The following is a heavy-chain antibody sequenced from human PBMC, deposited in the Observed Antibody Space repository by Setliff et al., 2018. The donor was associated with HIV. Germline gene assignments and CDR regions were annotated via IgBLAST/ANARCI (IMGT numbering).Heavy chain of an antibody. V-gene: IGHV1-3*04. Sequence: ASVKVSCKASGYTFTSHAIHWVRQAPGQRLEWMGWINTGNGNTKYSQKFQGRVIITRDTSASTAYMELSSLRSEDTAVYYCARERAFTIFGVVANDGFDIWGQGTMVTVSS. D-gene: IGHD3-3*01. CDR1: GYTFTSHA. CDR3: ARERAFTIFGVVANDGFDI. CDR2: INTGNGNT. J-gene: IGHJ3*02.